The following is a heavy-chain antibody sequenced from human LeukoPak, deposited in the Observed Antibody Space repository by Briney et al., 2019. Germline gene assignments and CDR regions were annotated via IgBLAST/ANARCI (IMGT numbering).Heavy chain of an antibody. Sequence: PSATLSLTCAVYGGSFTAYYWSWLRQPPGKGLEWIGTINHSGSTTYNPSLKSRVSMSVDTSKDQFSLSLISVTAADTSVYFCARGPPRGDYSGSGTYYNRWGQGTLVTVSS. CDR2: INHSGST. CDR3: ARGPPRGDYSGSGTYYNR. D-gene: IGHD3-10*01. CDR1: GGSFTAYY. V-gene: IGHV4-34*01. J-gene: IGHJ1*01.